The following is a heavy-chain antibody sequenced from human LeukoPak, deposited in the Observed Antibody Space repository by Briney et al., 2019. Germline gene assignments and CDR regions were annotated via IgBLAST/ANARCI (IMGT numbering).Heavy chain of an antibody. CDR1: VGTFISYA. CDR2: IIPILGIA. V-gene: IGHV1-69*04. CDR3: ARDREVVPAAFDY. D-gene: IGHD2-2*01. Sequence: SVKVSCKSSVGTFISYAISWVRQAPGQGLEWMGRIIPILGIANYAQKFQGRVTITADKSTSIAYMELSSLRSEDTAAYYCARDREVVPAAFDYWGQGTLVTVSS. J-gene: IGHJ4*02.